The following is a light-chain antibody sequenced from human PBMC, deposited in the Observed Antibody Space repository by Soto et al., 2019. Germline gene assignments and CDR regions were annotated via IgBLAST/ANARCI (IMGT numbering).Light chain of an antibody. CDR1: QTVVSW. V-gene: IGKV1-5*03. CDR2: MAS. CDR3: QQYNSYPKT. J-gene: IGKJ2*01. Sequence: DVQMTQSPSTLSASIGDTVTITCRASQTVVSWLAWYHQKPGRPPKLLIYMASILESGVPSRFSGRGSGTEFTLTISGLQPDDLGTYHCQQYNSYPKTFGEGTKLDI.